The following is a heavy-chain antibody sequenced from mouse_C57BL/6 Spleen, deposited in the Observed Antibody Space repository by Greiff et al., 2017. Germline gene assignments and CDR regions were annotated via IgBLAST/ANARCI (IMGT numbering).Heavy chain of an antibody. CDR3: ARGYDYDGWFAV. Sequence: QVQLQQSGPELVKPGASVKISCKASGYAFSSSWMNWVKQRPGKGLEWIGRIFPGDGDTTYNGKFKGKATLSADKSSSTAYMQRSSLSSEDSAVYFCARGYDYDGWFAVWGKGTLVTVSA. D-gene: IGHD2-4*01. J-gene: IGHJ3*01. V-gene: IGHV1-82*01. CDR2: IFPGDGDT. CDR1: GYAFSSSW.